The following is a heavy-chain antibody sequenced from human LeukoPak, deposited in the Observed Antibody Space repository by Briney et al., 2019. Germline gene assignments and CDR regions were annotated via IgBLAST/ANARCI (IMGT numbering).Heavy chain of an antibody. CDR3: AREGSLSSSDAFDI. D-gene: IGHD6-6*01. CDR1: GFTFRNYE. Sequence: GGSLSLSCAASGFTFRNYEMHWVRLVLGKGLEWVSAIGIAGNTFYAGSVKGRFTISRENAKNSFHLQMNSLGAGDTAVYYCAREGSLSSSDAFDIWGQGTMVTVSS. V-gene: IGHV3-13*01. CDR2: IGIAGNT. J-gene: IGHJ3*02.